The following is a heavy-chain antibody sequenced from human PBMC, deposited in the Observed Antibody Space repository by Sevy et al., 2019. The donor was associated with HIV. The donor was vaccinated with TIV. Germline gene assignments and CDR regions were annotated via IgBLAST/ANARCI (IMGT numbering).Heavy chain of an antibody. Sequence: GGSLRLSCAASGFTFSDYYMSWIRQAPGKGLEWVSYMSSGTSYTNYADSVKGRFTISRDNAKNSLYLQMNSLRAEDTAASYCARDRRNYGGQYFDYWGQGTLVTVSS. J-gene: IGHJ4*02. CDR2: MSSGTSYT. D-gene: IGHD1-7*01. CDR3: ARDRRNYGGQYFDY. V-gene: IGHV3-11*06. CDR1: GFTFSDYY.